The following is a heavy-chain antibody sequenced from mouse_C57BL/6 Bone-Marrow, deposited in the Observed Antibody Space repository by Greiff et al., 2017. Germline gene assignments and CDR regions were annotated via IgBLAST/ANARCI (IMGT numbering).Heavy chain of an antibody. CDR2: INPNNGGT. CDR3: ARSGAYFDY. J-gene: IGHJ2*01. D-gene: IGHD3-1*01. CDR1: GYTFTDYY. V-gene: IGHV1-26*01. Sequence: VQLQQSGPELVKPGASVKISCKASGYTFTDYYMNWVKQSHGKSLEWIGDINPNNGGTSYTQKFKGKATLTVDKSSSTAYMELRSLTSEDSAVYYCARSGAYFDYWGQGTTLTVSS.